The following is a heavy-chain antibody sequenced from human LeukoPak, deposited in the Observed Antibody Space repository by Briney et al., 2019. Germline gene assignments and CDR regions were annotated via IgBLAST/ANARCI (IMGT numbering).Heavy chain of an antibody. CDR3: ARVRRYCSSTSCYNWFVP. Sequence: ASVKVSCKASGYTFTGYYMHWVRQAPGQGLEWMGWINPNSGGTNYAQKFQGRVTMTRDTSISTAYMELSRLRSDDTAVYYCARVRRYCSSTSCYNWFVPWGQGTLVTVSS. D-gene: IGHD2-2*01. V-gene: IGHV1-2*02. CDR1: GYTFTGYY. J-gene: IGHJ5*02. CDR2: INPNSGGT.